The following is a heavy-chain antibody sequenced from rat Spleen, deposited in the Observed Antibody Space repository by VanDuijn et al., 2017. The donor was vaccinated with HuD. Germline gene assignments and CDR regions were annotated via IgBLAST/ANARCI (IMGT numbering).Heavy chain of an antibody. CDR3: ARGVYPFTY. D-gene: IGHD1-11*01. CDR2: IDNADNT. J-gene: IGHJ3*01. CDR1: GYSITSSYR. V-gene: IGHV3-3*01. Sequence: EVQLRASGPGLVKPSQSLSLTCSVTGYSITSSYRWHWIRRFPGNKLEWMGYIDNADNTNYNPSLKSRISITRDTSRNQFFLQVNSVTTEDTATYYCARGVYPFTYWGQGTLVTVSS.